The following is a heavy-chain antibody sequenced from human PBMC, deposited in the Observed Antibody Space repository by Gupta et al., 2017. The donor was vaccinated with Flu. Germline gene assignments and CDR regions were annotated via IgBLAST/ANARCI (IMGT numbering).Heavy chain of an antibody. J-gene: IGHJ4*02. V-gene: IGHV1-24*01. Sequence: QVQLVQSGAEVKKPGASVKVSCQVSGYTLTELSMHWVRQAPGKGLEWMGGLDLEEGGTIYAEKFQGRVSMTEDTSTDTAYMELGSLRSEDTAVYYCAGSRAEVVDFDYWGQGTLVTVSS. CDR1: GYTLTELS. D-gene: IGHD6-6*01. CDR3: AGSRAEVVDFDY. CDR2: LDLEEGGT.